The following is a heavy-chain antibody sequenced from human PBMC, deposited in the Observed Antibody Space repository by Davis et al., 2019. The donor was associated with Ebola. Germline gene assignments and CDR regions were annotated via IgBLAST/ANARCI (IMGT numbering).Heavy chain of an antibody. Sequence: KVSCKGSGYSFTTYWIVWVRQMPGKGLESMGIIFPGDSDTRYSPSFQGQVTISADKSISTAYLQWSSLKASDTAMYYCASLRRTITGMDDAFDIWGQGTMVTVSS. CDR1: GYSFTTYW. V-gene: IGHV5-51*01. D-gene: IGHD2-8*02. J-gene: IGHJ3*02. CDR2: IFPGDSDT. CDR3: ASLRRTITGMDDAFDI.